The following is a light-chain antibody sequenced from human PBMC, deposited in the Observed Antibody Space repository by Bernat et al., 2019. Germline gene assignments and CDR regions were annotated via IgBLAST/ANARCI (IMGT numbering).Light chain of an antibody. J-gene: IGLJ2*01. V-gene: IGLV10-54*04. CDR1: SNNVGNQG. CDR2: RNN. Sequence: QAGLTQPPSVSKGLRQTATLTCTGNSNNVGNQGAAWLQQHQGHPPKLLSYRNNNRPSGISARFSASRSGNTASLTITGHQPGDEADYYGSAWDSSLSARVFVGGTKLTVL. CDR3: SAWDSSLSARV.